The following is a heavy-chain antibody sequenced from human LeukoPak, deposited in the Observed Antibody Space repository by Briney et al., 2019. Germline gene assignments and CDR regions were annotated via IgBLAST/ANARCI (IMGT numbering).Heavy chain of an antibody. J-gene: IGHJ5*02. CDR3: ARHGPSGSYEDWFDP. CDR1: GGSISSSRYD. D-gene: IGHD3-10*01. Sequence: PSESLSLTCTVSGGSISSSRYDWGWIRQPRGKGLEWIGSIYYGGSTYYNPSRKSRVTISVETSKNQFPLKLSSVTAADTAVYYCARHGPSGSYEDWFDPWGQGTLVTVSS. CDR2: IYYGGST. V-gene: IGHV4-39*01.